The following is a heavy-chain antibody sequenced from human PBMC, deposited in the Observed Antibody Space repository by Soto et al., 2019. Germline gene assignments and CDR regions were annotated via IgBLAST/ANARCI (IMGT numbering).Heavy chain of an antibody. CDR2: ISGSGGST. V-gene: IGHV3-23*01. D-gene: IGHD4-17*01. CDR3: THGGYGDYWYFDL. CDR1: GFTFSSYA. J-gene: IGHJ2*01. Sequence: EVQLLESGGGLVQPGGSLRLSCAASGFTFSSYAMTWVRQAPGKGLEWVSSISGSGGSTYYADSVKGRFTISRDNSKNTLSLQMNSLRAEDTAVYYCTHGGYGDYWYFDLWGRGTLVTVSS.